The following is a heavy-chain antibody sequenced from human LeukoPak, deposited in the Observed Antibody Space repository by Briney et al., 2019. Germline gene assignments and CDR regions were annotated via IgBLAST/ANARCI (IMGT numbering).Heavy chain of an antibody. Sequence: GGSLRLSCAASGFTFSSYAMSWVRQAPGKGPEWVATIKPDGSGEYYVDSVKGRLTISRDNAKKSLDLQMNSLRVEDTAVYYCTRDDFDIWGQGTMVTVSP. J-gene: IGHJ3*02. CDR3: TRDDFDI. CDR1: GFTFSSYA. CDR2: IKPDGSGE. V-gene: IGHV3-7*01.